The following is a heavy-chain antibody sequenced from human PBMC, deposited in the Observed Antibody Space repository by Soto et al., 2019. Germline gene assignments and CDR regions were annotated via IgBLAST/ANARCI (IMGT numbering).Heavy chain of an antibody. CDR3: ARVGYYGSGSYYNRLSWFDP. CDR2: INHSGST. V-gene: IGHV4-34*01. D-gene: IGHD3-10*01. J-gene: IGHJ5*02. Sequence: PSETLSLTCAVYGGSFSGYYWSWIRQPPGKGLEWIGEINHSGSTNYNPSLKSRVTISVDTSKNQFSLKLSSVTAADTAVYYCARVGYYGSGSYYNRLSWFDPWGQGTLVTVSS. CDR1: GGSFSGYY.